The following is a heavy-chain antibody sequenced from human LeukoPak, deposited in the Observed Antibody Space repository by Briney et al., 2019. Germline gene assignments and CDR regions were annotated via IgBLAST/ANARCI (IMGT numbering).Heavy chain of an antibody. J-gene: IGHJ4*02. CDR3: AKEVVTATFDY. Sequence: GGSLRLSCAASGFTFSSYGMHWVRQAPGKGLEWVAVISYDGSNKYYADSVKGRFTISRDNSKNTLYLQMNSLRAEDTAVYYCAKEVVTATFDYWGQGTLVTASS. D-gene: IGHD2-21*02. CDR1: GFTFSSYG. V-gene: IGHV3-30*18. CDR2: ISYDGSNK.